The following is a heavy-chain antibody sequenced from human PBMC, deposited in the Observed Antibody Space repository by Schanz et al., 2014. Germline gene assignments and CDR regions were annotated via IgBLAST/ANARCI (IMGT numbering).Heavy chain of an antibody. CDR1: GFTFRGHA. CDR2: TSTDGTKT. J-gene: IGHJ3*01. CDR3: TRDRGALINHNDALDL. Sequence: VQLVESGGGLVQPGGSVRLSCAASGFTFRGHAMHWVRQAPGQGLEKVAVTSTDGTKTYYAASVRGRFTISRDNSKNTVYLQMNSLRSEDTAVYYCTRDRGALINHNDALDLWGQGTMVSVSS. V-gene: IGHV3-30*04. D-gene: IGHD3-16*01.